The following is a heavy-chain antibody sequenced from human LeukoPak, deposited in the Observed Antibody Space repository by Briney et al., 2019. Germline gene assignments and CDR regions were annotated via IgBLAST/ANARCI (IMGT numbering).Heavy chain of an antibody. J-gene: IGHJ3*02. V-gene: IGHV5-51*01. D-gene: IGHD3-22*01. CDR2: IYPGDSDT. CDR1: GYSFTSYW. CDR3: VRPLAYYYDSSGPTDAFDI. Sequence: GESLQISCKGSGYSFTSYWIGWVRQMPGKGLEWMGIIYPGDSDTRYSPSFQGQVTISADKSISTAYLQWSSLKASDTAMYYCVRPLAYYYDSSGPTDAFDIWGQGTMVTVSS.